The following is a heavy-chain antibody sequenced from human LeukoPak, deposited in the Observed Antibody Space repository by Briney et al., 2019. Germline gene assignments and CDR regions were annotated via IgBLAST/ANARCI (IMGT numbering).Heavy chain of an antibody. J-gene: IGHJ4*02. CDR3: ARAHGITIFGVVGDY. V-gene: IGHV3-21*01. Sequence: GGSLGLSCAASGFTFSSYSMNWVRQAPGKGLEWVLSISSRSSYIYYADSVKGRFTISRDNAKNSLYLQMNSLRAEDTAVYYCARAHGITIFGVVGDYWGQGTLVTVSS. CDR2: ISSRSSYI. D-gene: IGHD3-3*01. CDR1: GFTFSSYS.